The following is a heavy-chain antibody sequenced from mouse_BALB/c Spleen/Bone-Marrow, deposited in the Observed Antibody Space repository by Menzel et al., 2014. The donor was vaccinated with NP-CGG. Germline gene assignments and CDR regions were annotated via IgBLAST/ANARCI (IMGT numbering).Heavy chain of an antibody. V-gene: IGHV1S34*01. D-gene: IGHD2-4*01. CDR3: ARGGTMISTDAMDY. J-gene: IGHJ4*01. CDR2: ISCYNGAT. CDR1: GYSFTGYY. Sequence: LVKTGASVKISCKAFGYSFTGYYMHWVKQSHGKSPEWIGYISCYNGATRYNQKFKGKATFTVDTSSSTAHMQFNSLTSEDSAVYFCARGGTMISTDAMDYWGQGTSVTVSS.